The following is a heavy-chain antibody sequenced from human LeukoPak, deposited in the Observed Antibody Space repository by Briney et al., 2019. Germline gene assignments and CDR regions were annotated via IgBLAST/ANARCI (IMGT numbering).Heavy chain of an antibody. V-gene: IGHV4-59*01. D-gene: IGHD6-13*01. J-gene: IGHJ6*02. Sequence: PSETLSLTCTVSGGSISSYYWSWIRQPPGKGLEWIGYIYYTGSTNYNPSLKSRVTISIDTSKNQFSLKLSSVTAADTAVYYCARAPYSSTPNYYGVDLWGQGTTVTVSS. CDR1: GGSISSYY. CDR2: IYYTGST. CDR3: ARAPYSSTPNYYGVDL.